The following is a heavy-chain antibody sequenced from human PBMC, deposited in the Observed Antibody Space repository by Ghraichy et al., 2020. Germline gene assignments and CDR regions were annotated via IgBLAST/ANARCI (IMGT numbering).Heavy chain of an antibody. J-gene: IGHJ6*02. CDR3: ARGIPTNCSSTSCRYYGMDV. D-gene: IGHD2-2*01. V-gene: IGHV1-2*04. CDR1: GYTFTGYY. Sequence: ASVKVSCKASGYTFTGYYMHWVRQAPGQGLEWMGWINPNSGGTNYAQKFQGWVTMTRDTSISTAYMELSRLRSDDTAVYYCARGIPTNCSSTSCRYYGMDVWGQGTTVTVSS. CDR2: INPNSGGT.